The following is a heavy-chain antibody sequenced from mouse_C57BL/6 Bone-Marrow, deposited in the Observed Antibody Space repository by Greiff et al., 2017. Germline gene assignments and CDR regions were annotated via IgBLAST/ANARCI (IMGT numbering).Heavy chain of an antibody. CDR1: GFSFNTYA. D-gene: IGHD1-1*01. J-gene: IGHJ3*01. Sequence: DVQLQESGGGLVQPKGSLKLSCAASGFSFNTYAMNWVRQAPGKGLEWVARIRSKSNNYATYYADSVKDRFTISRDDSESMLYLQMNNLKTEDTAMYYCVRSYYGGFAYWGQGTLVTVSA. CDR2: IRSKSNNYAT. V-gene: IGHV10-1*01. CDR3: VRSYYGGFAY.